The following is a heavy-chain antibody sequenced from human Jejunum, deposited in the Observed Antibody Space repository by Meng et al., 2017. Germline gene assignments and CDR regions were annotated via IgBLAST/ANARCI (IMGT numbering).Heavy chain of an antibody. CDR3: AKYLTTEARRWFDS. D-gene: IGHD3-9*01. V-gene: IGHV3-23*01. CDR2: ISNSGTTT. CDR1: GFTFSNYV. J-gene: IGHJ5*01. Sequence: GESLKISCAASGFTFSNYVMTWVRQAPGKGLEWVSVISNSGTTTYYADSVKGRFTVSRDNSKNMVYLQMNNLRAEDTAVYYCAKYLTTEARRWFDSWGQGTLVTVSS.